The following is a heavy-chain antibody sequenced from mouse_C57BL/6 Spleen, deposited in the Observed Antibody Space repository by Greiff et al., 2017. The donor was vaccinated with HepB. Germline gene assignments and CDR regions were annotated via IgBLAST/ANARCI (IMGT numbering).Heavy chain of an antibody. CDR1: GYTFTSYW. CDR3: ARSPIYYGNYGNAMDY. CDR2: IHPNSGST. Sequence: QVQLKQPGAELVKPGASVKLSCKASGYTFTSYWMHWVKQRPGQGLEWIGMIHPNSGSTNYNEKFKSKATLTVDKSSSTAYMQLSSLTSEDSAVYYCARSPIYYGNYGNAMDYWGQGTSVTVSS. D-gene: IGHD2-1*01. J-gene: IGHJ4*01. V-gene: IGHV1-64*01.